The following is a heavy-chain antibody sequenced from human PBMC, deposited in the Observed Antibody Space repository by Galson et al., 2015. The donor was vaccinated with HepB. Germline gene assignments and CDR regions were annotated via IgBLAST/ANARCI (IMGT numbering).Heavy chain of an antibody. CDR1: GFTFSSYG. Sequence: SLRLSCAASGFTFSSYGMHWVRQAPGKGLEWVAVIWYDGSNKYYADSVKGRFTISRDNSKNTLYLQMDSLRAEDTAVYYCARDRHDFWSGLSGGFDYWGQGTLVTVSS. V-gene: IGHV3-33*01. J-gene: IGHJ4*02. D-gene: IGHD3-3*01. CDR2: IWYDGSNK. CDR3: ARDRHDFWSGLSGGFDY.